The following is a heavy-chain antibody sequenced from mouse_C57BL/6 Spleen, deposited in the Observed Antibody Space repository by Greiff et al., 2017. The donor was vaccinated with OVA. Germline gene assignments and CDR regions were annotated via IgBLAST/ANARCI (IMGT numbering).Heavy chain of an antibody. V-gene: IGHV1-81*01. J-gene: IGHJ1*03. CDR3: ARSATVVATRYFDV. CDR2: IYPRSGNT. CDR1: GYTFTSYG. D-gene: IGHD1-1*01. Sequence: VQLQQSGAELARPGASVKLSCKASGYTFTSYGISWVKQRTGQGLEWIGEIYPRSGNTYYNEKFKGKATLTADKSSSTAYMELRSLTSEDSAVYFYARSATVVATRYFDVWGTGTTVTVSS.